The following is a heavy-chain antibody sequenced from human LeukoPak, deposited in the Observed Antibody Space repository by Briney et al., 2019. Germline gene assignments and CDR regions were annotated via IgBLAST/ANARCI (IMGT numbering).Heavy chain of an antibody. V-gene: IGHV3-30*02. D-gene: IGHD3-22*01. CDR3: AKDLPYYYDSSGYSLPDY. J-gene: IGHJ4*02. CDR1: GFTFSSYG. Sequence: GGSLRLSCAASGFTFSSYGMHWVRQAPGKGLEWVAFIRYDGSNKYYADSVKGRFTISRDNSKNTLYLQMNSLRAEDTAVYYCAKDLPYYYDSSGYSLPDYWGQGTLVTVSS. CDR2: IRYDGSNK.